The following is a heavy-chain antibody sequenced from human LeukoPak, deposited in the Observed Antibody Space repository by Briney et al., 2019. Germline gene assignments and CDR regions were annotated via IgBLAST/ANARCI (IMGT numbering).Heavy chain of an antibody. CDR2: IKPDGSEK. V-gene: IGHV3-7*01. Sequence: GGSLRLSCAASGFTFSSNWMIWVRQAPGKVLEWVANIKPDGSEKNYVDSVKGRFTISRDNAKNSVYLQMNSLRAEDTALYYCARILDGGYSSGWGQGTLVTVSS. D-gene: IGHD6-19*01. CDR1: GFTFSSNW. CDR3: ARILDGGYSSG. J-gene: IGHJ4*02.